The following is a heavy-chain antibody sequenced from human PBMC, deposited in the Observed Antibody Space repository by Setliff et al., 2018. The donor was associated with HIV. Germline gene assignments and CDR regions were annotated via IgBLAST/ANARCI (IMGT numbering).Heavy chain of an antibody. CDR2: INHSGSP. V-gene: IGHV4-34*01. J-gene: IGHJ6*03. Sequence: SETLSLTCAVYGGAFSGYYWSWIRQPPGKGLEWIGEINHSGSPSYNPSLSSRLTISVDTSKNHVSLKLSSVTAADTAVYYCARRYCSSTSCYYYYYYYMDVWGKGTTVTVSS. CDR3: ARRYCSSTSCYYYYYYYMDV. CDR1: GGAFSGYY. D-gene: IGHD2-2*01.